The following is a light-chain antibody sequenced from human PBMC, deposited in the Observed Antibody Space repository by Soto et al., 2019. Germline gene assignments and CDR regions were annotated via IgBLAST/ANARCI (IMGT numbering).Light chain of an antibody. V-gene: IGKV3-15*01. Sequence: EIVMTQSPATLSVSPGERATLSCRASQSVSSNLAWYQKKSGQAPRLLIFGASTRATGIPARFGGSGSGTEFTLTISSLQSEDFAVYYCQQYKNWSLTFGGGTKVEIK. CDR2: GAS. CDR1: QSVSSN. J-gene: IGKJ4*01. CDR3: QQYKNWSLT.